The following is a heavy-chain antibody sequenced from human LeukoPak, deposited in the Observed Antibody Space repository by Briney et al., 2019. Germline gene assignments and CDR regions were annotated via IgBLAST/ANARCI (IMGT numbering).Heavy chain of an antibody. CDR3: ARGLYYYGSGSYYYYYGMDV. V-gene: IGHV1-69*01. CDR1: GGTFSSYA. J-gene: IGHJ6*04. CDR2: IIPIFGTA. Sequence: SVKVSCKASGGTFSSYAISWVRQAPGQGLEWMGGIIPIFGTANYAQKFQGRVTITADESTSTVYMELSSLRSEDTAVYYCARGLYYYGSGSYYYYYGMDVWGKGTTVTVSS. D-gene: IGHD3-10*01.